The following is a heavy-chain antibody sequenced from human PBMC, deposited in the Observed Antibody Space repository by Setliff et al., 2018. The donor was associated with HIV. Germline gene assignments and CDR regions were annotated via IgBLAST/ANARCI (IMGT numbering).Heavy chain of an antibody. Sequence: SETLSLTCPVSGDSITSGTYYWSWIRQPAGMRLEWIGHISTSGTTNYNPSLKSRVTISEDTSKSQFSLKLTSVTAADTAAYFCARVSTDYVWGSFLSSGPYYFDFWGQGALVTV. J-gene: IGHJ4*02. CDR2: ISTSGTT. CDR1: GDSITSGTYY. V-gene: IGHV4-61*09. CDR3: ARVSTDYVWGSFLSSGPYYFDF. D-gene: IGHD3-16*01.